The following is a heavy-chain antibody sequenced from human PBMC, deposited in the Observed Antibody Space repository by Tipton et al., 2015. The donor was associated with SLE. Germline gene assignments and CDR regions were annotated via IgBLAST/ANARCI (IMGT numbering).Heavy chain of an antibody. CDR2: IHYSGTT. CDR1: GGSITNHY. Sequence: TLSLTCTVSGGSITNHYWNWIRQPPGKGLEWIGYIHYSGTTHDNPSLKSRVTMSVDMSKNQFSLRLTSVTAADTAVYYCARQKEGAPGAVDTWGQGTTVTVSS. V-gene: IGHV4-59*11. CDR3: ARQKEGAPGAVDT. J-gene: IGHJ3*02. D-gene: IGHD1-26*01.